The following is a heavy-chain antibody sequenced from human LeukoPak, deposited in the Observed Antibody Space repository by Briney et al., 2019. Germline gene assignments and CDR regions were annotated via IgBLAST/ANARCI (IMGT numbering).Heavy chain of an antibody. Sequence: PGGSLRLSCAASGFTFDDYAMHWVRQAPGKGLEWVSGISWNSGSIGYADSVKGRFTISRDNAKNSLYLQMNSLRAEDTAVYYCARAGWSGSYVDYWGQGTLVTVSS. CDR1: GFTFDDYA. CDR2: ISWNSGSI. V-gene: IGHV3-9*01. J-gene: IGHJ4*02. D-gene: IGHD1-26*01. CDR3: ARAGWSGSYVDY.